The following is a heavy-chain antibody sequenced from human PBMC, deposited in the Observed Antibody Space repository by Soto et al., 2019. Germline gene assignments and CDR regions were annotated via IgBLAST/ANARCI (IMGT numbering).Heavy chain of an antibody. J-gene: IGHJ4*02. CDR3: ARGPNPVYLDY. Sequence: ASVKVSCKASGYTFTSYAMHWGRQAPGQRLEWMGWINAGNGNTKYSQKYQGRVTITRETSSSTAYMELSSLRSVDIAVYYCARGPNPVYLDYWGQGTLFTVSS. CDR2: INAGNGNT. CDR1: GYTFTSYA. V-gene: IGHV1-3*01.